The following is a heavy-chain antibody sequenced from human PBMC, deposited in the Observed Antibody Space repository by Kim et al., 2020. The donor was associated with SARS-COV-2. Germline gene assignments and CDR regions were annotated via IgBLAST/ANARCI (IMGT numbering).Heavy chain of an antibody. V-gene: IGHV4-34*13. CDR3: ARGIAAAGTRLNWFDP. D-gene: IGHD6-13*01. J-gene: IGHJ5*02. Sequence: SLKSQVTISVATSKNQFSLKLSSVPAADTAVYYCARGIAAAGTRLNWFDPWGQGTLVTVSS.